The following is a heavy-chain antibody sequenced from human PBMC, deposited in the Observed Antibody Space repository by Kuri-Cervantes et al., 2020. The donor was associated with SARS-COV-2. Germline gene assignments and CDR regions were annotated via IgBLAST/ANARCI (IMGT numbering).Heavy chain of an antibody. CDR1: GFTHNSYS. J-gene: IGHJ3*02. D-gene: IGHD3-22*01. CDR3: AREWSRYYDSSGYYYPKADAFDI. CDR2: ISSSSSNI. Sequence: GGSLRLSCAVSGFTHNSYSMNWVRQTPGKGLEWVAYISSSSSNIYHADSVKGRFTISRDDAKNSLYLQMNSLRAEDTAVYYCAREWSRYYDSSGYYYPKADAFDIWGQGTMVTVSS. V-gene: IGHV3-48*01.